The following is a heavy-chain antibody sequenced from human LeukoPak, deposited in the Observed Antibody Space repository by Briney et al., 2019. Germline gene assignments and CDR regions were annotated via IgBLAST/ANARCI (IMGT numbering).Heavy chain of an antibody. CDR3: ARLLDVTGYCSSTTCPTQTDV. D-gene: IGHD2-2*01. Sequence: SETLSLTCTVSGDSISSYYWTWVRQPAGKGLEWIGRIYTTESKKYNPSLKSRVTMSVDTSKNQFSLKLDYVAAADQAVYYCARLLDVTGYCSSTTCPTQTDVWGQGTRVTVSS. V-gene: IGHV4-4*07. J-gene: IGHJ1*01. CDR1: GDSISSYY. CDR2: IYTTESK.